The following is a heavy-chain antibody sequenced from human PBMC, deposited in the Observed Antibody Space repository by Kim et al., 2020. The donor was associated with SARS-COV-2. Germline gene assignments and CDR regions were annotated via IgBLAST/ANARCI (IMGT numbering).Heavy chain of an antibody. CDR2: ITTFNGNT. D-gene: IGHD1-26*01. CDR3: ARGNGIVSP. J-gene: IGHJ5*02. CDR1: GYDFNNYG. V-gene: IGHV1-18*04. Sequence: ASVKVSCKASGYDFNNYGITWVRQAPGQGLEWMGWITTFNGNTNYAQKFQYRVTMTADTSTSTVYMELRSLRSDDTAVYYCARGNGIVSPWGQGTLVTVSS.